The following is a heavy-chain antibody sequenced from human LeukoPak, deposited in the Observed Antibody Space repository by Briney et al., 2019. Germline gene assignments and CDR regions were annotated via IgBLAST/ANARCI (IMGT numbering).Heavy chain of an antibody. CDR2: IYTSGST. CDR3: ARDKYYDFWSGYRGWFDP. Sequence: SQTLSLTCTVSGGSISSGSYYWSWIRQPAGKGLEWIGRIYTSGSTNYNPSLKSRVTISVDTSKNQFSLKLSSVTAADTAVYYCARDKYYDFWSGYRGWFDPWGQGTLVTVSS. D-gene: IGHD3-3*01. CDR1: GGSISSGSYY. J-gene: IGHJ5*02. V-gene: IGHV4-61*02.